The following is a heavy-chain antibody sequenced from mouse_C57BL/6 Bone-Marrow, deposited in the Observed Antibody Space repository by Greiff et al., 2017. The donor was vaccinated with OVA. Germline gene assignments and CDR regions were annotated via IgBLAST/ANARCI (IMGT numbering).Heavy chain of an antibody. V-gene: IGHV1-18*01. CDR3: ARRAQYGYYSLFAY. J-gene: IGHJ3*01. CDR2: INPNNGGT. D-gene: IGHD2-3*01. CDR1: GFTFTDYN. Sequence: EVQLQQSGPGLVKPGASVKIPCKASGFTFTDYNMDWVQQSHGKSLEWIGDINPNNGGTIYNQKFKGKATLTVDKSSSKAYMELRSLKSEDTAVYYCARRAQYGYYSLFAYWGQGTLVTVSA.